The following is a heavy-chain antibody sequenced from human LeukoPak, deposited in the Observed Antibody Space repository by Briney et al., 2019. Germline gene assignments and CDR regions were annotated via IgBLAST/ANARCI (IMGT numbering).Heavy chain of an antibody. CDR2: ISWKSGSK. D-gene: IGHD5-18*01. J-gene: IGHJ4*02. CDR3: AKSITAMVIGTLDY. V-gene: IGHV3-9*01. CDR1: GFTFDDYA. Sequence: GRSLRLSCAASGFTFDDYAMHWVRQAPGKGLEWVSGISWKSGSKGYADSVKGRFTISRDNAKNSLYLQMNSLRAEDTAVYYCAKSITAMVIGTLDYWGQGTLVTVSS.